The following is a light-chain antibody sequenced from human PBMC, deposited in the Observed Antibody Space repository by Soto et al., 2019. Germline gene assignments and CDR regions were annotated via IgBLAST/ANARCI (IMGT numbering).Light chain of an antibody. CDR2: LAY. J-gene: IGKJ2*01. CDR1: QSLLHSNGYSY. CDR3: MQALQWPPYT. Sequence: IVMTQSPLSLPVTPGESASISCRSSQSLLHSNGYSYLDWYLQKPGPSPQLLISLAYYRASGVPVRISGSGVGTELTQKISIAEADDGGLDYCMQALQWPPYTFGQGTKLEI. V-gene: IGKV2-28*01.